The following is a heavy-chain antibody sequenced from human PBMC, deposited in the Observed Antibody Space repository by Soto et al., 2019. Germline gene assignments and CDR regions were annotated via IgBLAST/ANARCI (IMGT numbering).Heavy chain of an antibody. CDR2: ISYDGSNE. CDR1: GFSISAYA. J-gene: IGHJ3*02. D-gene: IGHD3-3*01. Sequence: QVQMEESGGGVVQPGRSLKLSCAASGFSISAYAIHWVRQAPGKGLEWVAVISYDGSNEYYAESVKGRFTISRDNSKSTMYLQMNSLRAEDTAMYYCARGSTSVLTTFFGYAFDMWGQGTMVTVSS. CDR3: ARGSTSVLTTFFGYAFDM. V-gene: IGHV3-30-3*01.